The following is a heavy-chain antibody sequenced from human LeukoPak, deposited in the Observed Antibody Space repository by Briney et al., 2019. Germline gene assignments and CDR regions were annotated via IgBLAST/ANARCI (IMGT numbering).Heavy chain of an antibody. CDR1: GYSISSGYY. CDR2: IYHSGST. CDR3: ARLSSSWYQDWYFDL. V-gene: IGHV4-38-2*02. J-gene: IGHJ2*01. Sequence: SETLSLTCTVSGYSISSGYYWGWIRQPPGKGLEWIGSIYHSGSTYYNPSLKSRVTMSVDTSKNQFSLKLSSVTAADTAVYYCARLSSSWYQDWYFDLWGRGTLVTVSS. D-gene: IGHD6-13*01.